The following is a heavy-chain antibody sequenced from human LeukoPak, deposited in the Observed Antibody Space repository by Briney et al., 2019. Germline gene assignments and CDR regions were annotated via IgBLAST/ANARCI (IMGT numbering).Heavy chain of an antibody. CDR1: GFTFNAFG. CDR2: IGTTSGAI. CDR3: AKEQKPMYYDFWSGTYYYYGMDV. D-gene: IGHD3-3*01. V-gene: IGHV3-48*01. J-gene: IGHJ6*02. Sequence: PGGSLRLSCAASGFTFNAFGMNWVRQAPGKGLEWVSYIGTTSGAIYYADSVKGRFTISRDNSKNTLYLQMNSLRAEDTAVYYCAKEQKPMYYDFWSGTYYYYGMDVWGQGTTVTVSS.